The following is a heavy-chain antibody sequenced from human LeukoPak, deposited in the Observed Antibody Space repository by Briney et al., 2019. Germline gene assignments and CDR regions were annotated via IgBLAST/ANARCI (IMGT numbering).Heavy chain of an antibody. CDR3: ARGGASCKWLDS. J-gene: IGHJ5*01. CDR2: VYNGGST. CDR1: AASLSTYF. D-gene: IGHD1-26*01. Sequence: PSETLSLTCTVSAASLSTYFWSWIRQPPGKGVENIGYVYNGGSTNYTPSLKSRVTIPVDTSKNQSSLKLNSVTAADTAVYFCARGGASCKWLDSWGQGILVTVSS. V-gene: IGHV4-59*01.